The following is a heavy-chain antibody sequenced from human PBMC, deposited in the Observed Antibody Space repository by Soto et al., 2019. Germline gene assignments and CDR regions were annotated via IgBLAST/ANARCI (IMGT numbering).Heavy chain of an antibody. J-gene: IGHJ6*02. D-gene: IGHD6-13*01. Sequence: PGGSLRLSCAASGFTVSSNYMSWVRQAPGKGLEWVSVIYSGGSTYYADSVKGRFTISRDNSKNTLYLQMNSLRAEDTAVYYCARDGGYSSSWTRGPKTAYYYYYGMDVWGQGTTVTVSS. CDR2: IYSGGST. CDR1: GFTVSSNY. V-gene: IGHV3-53*01. CDR3: ARDGGYSSSWTRGPKTAYYYYYGMDV.